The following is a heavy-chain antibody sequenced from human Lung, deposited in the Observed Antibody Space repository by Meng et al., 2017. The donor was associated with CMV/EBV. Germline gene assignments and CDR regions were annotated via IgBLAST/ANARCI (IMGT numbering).Heavy chain of an antibody. CDR3: ARLGDYCTDSSCYYFFDY. Sequence: GGSLRLXXAATGFNIRPYWMTWVRQAPGKGLEWVANINQGGNEKYYVDSVEGRFTISRDNARNSLLLQMNTHRAEDTAVYYCARLGDYCTDSSCYYFFDYWGQGXLVTVSS. CDR2: INQGGNEK. D-gene: IGHD2-8*01. J-gene: IGHJ4*02. CDR1: GFNIRPYW. V-gene: IGHV3-7*01.